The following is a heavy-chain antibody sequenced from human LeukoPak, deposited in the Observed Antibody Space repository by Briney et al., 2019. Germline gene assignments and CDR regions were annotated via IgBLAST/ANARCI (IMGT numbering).Heavy chain of an antibody. CDR2: ISGSGGST. V-gene: IGHV3-23*01. Sequence: GGSLRLSCAASGFTFSSYAMSWVRQAPGKGLEWVSAISGSGGSTYYADSVKGRFTISRDNSKNTLYLQMNSLRAEDTAVYYCAKSRGRITMVRGVLDAFDIWGQGTMVTVSS. D-gene: IGHD3-10*01. J-gene: IGHJ3*02. CDR1: GFTFSSYA. CDR3: AKSRGRITMVRGVLDAFDI.